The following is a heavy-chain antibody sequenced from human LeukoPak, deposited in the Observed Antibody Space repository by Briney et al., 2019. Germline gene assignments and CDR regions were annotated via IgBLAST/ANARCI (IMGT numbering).Heavy chain of an antibody. CDR1: GFTFSSYA. D-gene: IGHD3-22*01. CDR3: ARESNYYDSSGHFDY. V-gene: IGHV3-33*01. Sequence: GGSLRLSCAASGFTFSSYAMHWVRQAPGKGLEWVAVIWYDGSNKYYADSVKGRFTISRDNSKNTLYLQMNSLRAEDTAVYYCARESNYYDSSGHFDYWGQGTLVTVSS. CDR2: IWYDGSNK. J-gene: IGHJ4*02.